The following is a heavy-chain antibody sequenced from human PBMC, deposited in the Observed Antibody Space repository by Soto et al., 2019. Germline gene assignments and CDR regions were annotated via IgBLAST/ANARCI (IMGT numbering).Heavy chain of an antibody. CDR3: ARGDRGAFDL. D-gene: IGHD1-26*01. Sequence: EVQLLESGGGLVQPGESLRLSCAASGFTFSYYWMHWVRQAPGMGLVWVSRIHSDGSSTTYADSVKGRFTISRDNARNTLYLQMNSLRAEDTVVYYCARGDRGAFDLWGQGTVVTVSS. CDR2: IHSDGSST. CDR1: GFTFSYYW. V-gene: IGHV3-74*01. J-gene: IGHJ3*01.